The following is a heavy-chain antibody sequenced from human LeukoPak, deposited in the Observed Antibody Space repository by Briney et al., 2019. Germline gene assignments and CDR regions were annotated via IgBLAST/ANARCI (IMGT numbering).Heavy chain of an antibody. Sequence: GGSLGLSCAASGFTFSSYWMHWVRQAPGKGLVWVSRINSDGSSTSYADSVKGRFTISRDNAKNTLYLQMNSLRAEDTAVYYCARETTYYPFDYWGQGTLVTVSS. CDR3: ARETTYYPFDY. J-gene: IGHJ4*02. D-gene: IGHD1-26*01. CDR1: GFTFSSYW. CDR2: INSDGSST. V-gene: IGHV3-74*01.